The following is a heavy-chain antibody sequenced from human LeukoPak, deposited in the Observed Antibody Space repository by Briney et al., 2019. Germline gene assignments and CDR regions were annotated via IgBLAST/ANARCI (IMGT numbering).Heavy chain of an antibody. J-gene: IGHJ3*02. CDR2: FDPEDGET. CDR3: ATGRRLHDAFDI. Sequence: GASVKVSCKVSGYTLTELSMHWVRQAPGKGLEWMGGFDPEDGETIYAQKFQGRVTMTEDTPTDTAYMELSSLRSEDTAVYYCATGRRLHDAFDIWGQGAMVTVSS. V-gene: IGHV1-24*01. D-gene: IGHD2-15*01. CDR1: GYTLTELS.